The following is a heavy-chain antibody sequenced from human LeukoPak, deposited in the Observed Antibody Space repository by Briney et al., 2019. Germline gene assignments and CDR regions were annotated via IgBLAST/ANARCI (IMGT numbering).Heavy chain of an antibody. CDR1: GYSVPSYW. CDR2: IDPSDSYT. Sequence: GESLTISCKGSGYSVPSYWISWVRQVPGKGREWMGRIDPSDSYTNYSPSFQGHVTISADKSLSTAYLQWSSLKASDTAMYYCARRGKNYCGSGTYYWGQGTLVTVSS. J-gene: IGHJ4*02. V-gene: IGHV5-10-1*01. D-gene: IGHD3-10*01. CDR3: ARRGKNYCGSGTYY.